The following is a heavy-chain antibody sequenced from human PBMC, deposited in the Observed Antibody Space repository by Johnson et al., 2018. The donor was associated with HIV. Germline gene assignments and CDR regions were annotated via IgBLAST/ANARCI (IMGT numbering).Heavy chain of an antibody. J-gene: IGHJ3*02. CDR2: MPFYESDG. V-gene: IGHV3-30*02. CDR1: GFTFGDYA. Sequence: QVQLVESGGGLVQPGRSLRLSCTTSGFTFGDYAMSWFRQAPGKGLEWVAFMPFYESDGYYADFVKGRFIMSRDNSKTTVFLQMNRLRAEDTALYYCAKEWAGFGETHDTVDIWGQGTMVTVSS. D-gene: IGHD3-10*01. CDR3: AKEWAGFGETHDTVDI.